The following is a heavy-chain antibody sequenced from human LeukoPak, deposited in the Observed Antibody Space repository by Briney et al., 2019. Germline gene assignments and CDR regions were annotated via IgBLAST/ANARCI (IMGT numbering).Heavy chain of an antibody. Sequence: SETLSLTCTVSGGSISSYYWSWIRQPPGKGLEWIGSIYYSGSTYYNPSLKSRVTISVDTSKNQFSLKLSSVTAADTAVYYCAISSGGFGELLDYWGQGTLVTVSS. CDR1: GGSISSYY. D-gene: IGHD3-10*01. J-gene: IGHJ4*02. V-gene: IGHV4-59*12. CDR2: IYYSGST. CDR3: AISSGGFGELLDY.